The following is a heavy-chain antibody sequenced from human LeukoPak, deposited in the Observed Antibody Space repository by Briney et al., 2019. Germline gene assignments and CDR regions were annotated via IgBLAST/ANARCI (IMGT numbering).Heavy chain of an antibody. V-gene: IGHV4-31*03. CDR2: IYYSGST. Sequence: KSSETLSLTCTVSGGFISSGGYSWSWIRQHPGKGLEWIGYIYYSGSTYYNPSLKSRVTISVDTSKNQFSLKLSSVTAADTAVYYCAREPGIAVAGEDWFDPWGQGTLVTVSS. CDR1: GGFISSGGYS. CDR3: AREPGIAVAGEDWFDP. J-gene: IGHJ5*02. D-gene: IGHD6-19*01.